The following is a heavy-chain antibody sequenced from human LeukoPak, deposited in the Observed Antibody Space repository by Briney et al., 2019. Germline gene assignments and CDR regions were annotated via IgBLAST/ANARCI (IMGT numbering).Heavy chain of an antibody. CDR3: ARAFSYYDSSADY. D-gene: IGHD3-22*01. Sequence: ASVKVSCKASGYTFTSYYMHWVRQAPGQGLEWMGIINPSGGSTSYAQKFQGRVTITADKSTSTAYMELSSLRSEDTAVYYCARAFSYYDSSADYWGQGTLVTVSS. CDR1: GYTFTSYY. J-gene: IGHJ4*02. CDR2: INPSGGST. V-gene: IGHV1-46*01.